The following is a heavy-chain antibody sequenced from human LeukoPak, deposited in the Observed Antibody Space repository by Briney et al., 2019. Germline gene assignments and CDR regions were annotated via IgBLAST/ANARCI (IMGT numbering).Heavy chain of an antibody. Sequence: SVKVSCKASGGTFSSYAISWLRQAPGQGLEWMGGIIPIFGTANYAQKFQGRVTITADESTSTAYMELSSLRSEDTAVYYCARVDAYYDILTGYPIWGQGTLVTVSS. CDR1: GGTFSSYA. J-gene: IGHJ4*02. D-gene: IGHD3-9*01. V-gene: IGHV1-69*01. CDR3: ARVDAYYDILTGYPI. CDR2: IIPIFGTA.